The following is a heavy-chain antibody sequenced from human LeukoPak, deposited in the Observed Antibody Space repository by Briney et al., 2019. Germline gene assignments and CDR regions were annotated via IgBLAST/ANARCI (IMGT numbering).Heavy chain of an antibody. CDR1: GFTFSSYG. Sequence: PGRSRRLSCAASGFTFSSYGMHWVRQAPGKGLEWVAVISYDGSNKYYADSVKGRFTISRDNSKNTLYLQMNSLRAEDTAVYYCGSGNSIDYWGQGTLVTVSS. J-gene: IGHJ4*02. V-gene: IGHV3-30*03. D-gene: IGHD2-2*01. CDR3: GSGNSIDY. CDR2: ISYDGSNK.